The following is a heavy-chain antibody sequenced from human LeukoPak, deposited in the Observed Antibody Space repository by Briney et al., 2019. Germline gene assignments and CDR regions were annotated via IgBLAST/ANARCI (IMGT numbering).Heavy chain of an antibody. V-gene: IGHV1-46*01. CDR2: INPSVGTT. J-gene: IGHJ3*02. Sequence: GASVKVSCKASGYTFTKYYMHWVRQAPGQGLEWMGIINPSVGTTLYAQKFQGRVTLTRDTSTTTVYMEVTSLRAEDTAVYYCAREEMMVVLALDMWGQGTIVTVSS. D-gene: IGHD5-24*01. CDR3: AREEMMVVLALDM. CDR1: GYTFTKYY.